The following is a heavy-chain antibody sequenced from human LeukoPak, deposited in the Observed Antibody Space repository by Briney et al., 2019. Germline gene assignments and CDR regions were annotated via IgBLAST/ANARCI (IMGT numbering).Heavy chain of an antibody. CDR3: ARIPTLSSGSYERGHQSDY. V-gene: IGHV3-30-3*01. CDR1: GFTFSSYA. D-gene: IGHD1-26*01. CDR2: ISYDGSNK. Sequence: GGSLRLSCAASGFTFSSYAMHWVRQAPGKGLEWVAVISYDGSNKYYADSVKGRFTISRDKSKNTLYLQMNSLRAEDTAVYYCARIPTLSSGSYERGHQSDYWGQGTLVTVSS. J-gene: IGHJ4*02.